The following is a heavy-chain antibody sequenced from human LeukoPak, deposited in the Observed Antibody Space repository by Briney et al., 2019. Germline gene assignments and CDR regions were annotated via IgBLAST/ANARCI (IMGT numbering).Heavy chain of an antibody. J-gene: IGHJ4*02. D-gene: IGHD1-1*01. CDR2: VYYTGTT. Sequence: SETLSLTCTVSGDSIRSSGFYWGWIRQPPGKGLEWIGTVYYTGTTYYNPSLKSRVTISVDTSKNQFSLKLSSVTAADTALYYCARHSSYKGGSDYWGQGTLVTVSS. V-gene: IGHV4-39*01. CDR3: ARHSSYKGGSDY. CDR1: GDSIRSSGFY.